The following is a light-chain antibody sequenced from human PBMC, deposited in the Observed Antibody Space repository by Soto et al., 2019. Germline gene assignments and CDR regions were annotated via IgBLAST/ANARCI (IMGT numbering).Light chain of an antibody. CDR2: GAS. CDR3: QLYNNWPPDT. J-gene: IGKJ1*01. CDR1: QSVSSN. V-gene: IGKV3-15*01. Sequence: EIVMTQSPATLSVSPGERATLSCRARQSVSSNLAWYQQKPGQAPRLLIYGASTRATGIPARFSGSGSGTEFTLTISSLQYEDFAVYYCQLYNNWPPDTCGQGTKVDIK.